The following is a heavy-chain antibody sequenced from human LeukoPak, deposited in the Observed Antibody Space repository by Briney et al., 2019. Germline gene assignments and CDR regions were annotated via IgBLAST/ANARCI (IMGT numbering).Heavy chain of an antibody. Sequence: GGSLRLSCEASGFTFTSFAMSWVRQAPGKGRGWFSAISGSGGSTYYADSVKGRFTISRDNSKDTLYLQMNSLRAEDTAVYYCAKGANYYGSGTILGYWGQGTLVTVSS. V-gene: IGHV3-23*01. CDR2: ISGSGGST. CDR3: AKGANYYGSGTILGY. CDR1: GFTFTSFA. J-gene: IGHJ4*02. D-gene: IGHD3-10*01.